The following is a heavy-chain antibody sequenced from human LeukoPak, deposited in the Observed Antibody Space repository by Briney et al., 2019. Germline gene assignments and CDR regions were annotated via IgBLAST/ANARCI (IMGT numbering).Heavy chain of an antibody. J-gene: IGHJ6*02. V-gene: IGHV1-8*01. CDR1: GYTFTSYD. Sequence: VASVKVSCKASGYTFTSYDINWVRQATGQGLEWMGWMNPNSGNTGYAQKFQGRVTMTRNTSISTAYMELSSLRSKDTAVYYCARGAVATIPYYYYYYGMDVWGQGTTVTVSS. D-gene: IGHD5-12*01. CDR2: MNPNSGNT. CDR3: ARGAVATIPYYYYYYGMDV.